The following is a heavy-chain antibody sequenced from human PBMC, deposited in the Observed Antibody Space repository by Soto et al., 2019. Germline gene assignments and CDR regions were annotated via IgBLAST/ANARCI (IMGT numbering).Heavy chain of an antibody. Sequence: PSETLSLTCAVFGESVRDYFWSWIRQPPGKGLEWIGEVTYSGSTNYNPSLKSRVTMSVDTSENRFSLQLTSVTAADAAVYYCARGLPANYWGQGTLVTVSS. V-gene: IGHV4-34*01. CDR2: VTYSGST. J-gene: IGHJ4*02. CDR1: GESVRDYF. CDR3: ARGLPANY.